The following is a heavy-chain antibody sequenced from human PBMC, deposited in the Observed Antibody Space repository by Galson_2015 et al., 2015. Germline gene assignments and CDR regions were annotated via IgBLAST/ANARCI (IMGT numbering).Heavy chain of an antibody. J-gene: IGHJ4*02. V-gene: IGHV3-7*03. CDR1: GFTFSNHW. Sequence: SLRLSCAVSGFTFSNHWMSWVRQAPGKGLEWVANINQDGSEKYYVDSVKGRFSMSRDNAKNSLYLQMNNLRAEDTALYYCARLFGDITVFDYWGQGTLVPVSS. D-gene: IGHD3-10*02. CDR3: ARLFGDITVFDY. CDR2: INQDGSEK.